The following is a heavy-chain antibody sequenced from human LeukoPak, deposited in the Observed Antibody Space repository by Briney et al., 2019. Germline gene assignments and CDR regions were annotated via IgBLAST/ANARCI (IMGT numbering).Heavy chain of an antibody. CDR2: ISGSGGST. J-gene: IGHJ4*02. Sequence: PGGSLRLSCAASGFTFSRNGMTWVRQAPGKGLEWVSAISGSGGSTYYADSVKGRSTISRDNSKNTLYLQMNSLRAEDTAVYYCAKDRRAGSYDYWGQGTLVTVSS. CDR1: GFTFSRNG. V-gene: IGHV3-23*01. D-gene: IGHD3-10*01. CDR3: AKDRRAGSYDY.